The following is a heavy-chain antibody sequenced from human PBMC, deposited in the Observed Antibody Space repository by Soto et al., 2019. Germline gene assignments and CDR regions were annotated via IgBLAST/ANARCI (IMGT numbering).Heavy chain of an antibody. Sequence: QVQLVESGGGVVQPGRSLRLSCAASGFTFSSYGMHWVRQAPGKGLEWVAVISYDGSKEFYADSVKGRFTISRDNSKNTLYLQMNSLRAEDTAVYYCAKDLRLWSKDYYYYGMDVWGQGTTVTVSS. CDR1: GFTFSSYG. CDR3: AKDLRLWSKDYYYYGMDV. CDR2: ISYDGSKE. J-gene: IGHJ6*02. V-gene: IGHV3-30*18. D-gene: IGHD5-18*01.